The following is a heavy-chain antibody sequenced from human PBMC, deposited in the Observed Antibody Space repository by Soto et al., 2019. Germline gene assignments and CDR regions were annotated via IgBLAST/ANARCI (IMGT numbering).Heavy chain of an antibody. CDR2: TYYRSKWYN. Sequence: SPTLSLTCAISGDSVSSNSAAWNWIRQSPSRGLEWLGRTYYRSKWYNDYAVSVKSRITINPDTSKNQFSLQLNSVTPEDTAVYYCARGKAVAGNYYYYYGMDVWGQGTTVTVSS. V-gene: IGHV6-1*01. D-gene: IGHD6-19*01. J-gene: IGHJ6*02. CDR3: ARGKAVAGNYYYYYGMDV. CDR1: GDSVSSNSAA.